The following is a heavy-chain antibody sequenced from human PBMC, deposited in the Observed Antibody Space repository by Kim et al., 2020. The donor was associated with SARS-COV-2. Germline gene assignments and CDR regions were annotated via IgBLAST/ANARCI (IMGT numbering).Heavy chain of an antibody. CDR1: GFTFSSYA. D-gene: IGHD3-16*01. J-gene: IGHJ4*02. CDR3: AKLWGYYDYVWGTPNFDY. V-gene: IGHV3-23*01. Sequence: GGSLRLSCAASGFTFSSYAMSWVRQAPGKGLEWVSAISGSGGSTYYADSVKGRFTISRDNSKNTLYLQMNSLRAEDTAVYYCAKLWGYYDYVWGTPNFDYWGQGTLVTVSS. CDR2: ISGSGGST.